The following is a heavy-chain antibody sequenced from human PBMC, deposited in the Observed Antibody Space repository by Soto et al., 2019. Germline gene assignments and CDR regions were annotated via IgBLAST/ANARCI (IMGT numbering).Heavy chain of an antibody. J-gene: IGHJ4*02. CDR3: ARVVAASFSPDY. CDR2: ISSSSTI. CDR1: GFTFSSYS. D-gene: IGHD6-6*01. Sequence: PGGSLRLSCAASGFTFSSYSMNWVRQAPGKGLEWVSYISSSSTIYYADSVKGRFTISRDNAKNSLYLQMNSLRDEDTAVYYCARVVAASFSPDYWGQGTLVTVSS. V-gene: IGHV3-48*02.